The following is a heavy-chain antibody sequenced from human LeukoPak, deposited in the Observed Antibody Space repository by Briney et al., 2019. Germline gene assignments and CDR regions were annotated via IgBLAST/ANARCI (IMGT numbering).Heavy chain of an antibody. CDR2: IYYSGST. Sequence: SETLSLTCTVSGGSISSSSYYWGWIRQPPGKGLEWSGSIYYSGSTYYNPSLKSRVTISVDTSKNQFSLKLSSVTAADTAVYYCARDTYYYGSGSYDYWGQGTLVTVSS. V-gene: IGHV4-39*01. D-gene: IGHD3-10*01. CDR1: GGSISSSSYY. J-gene: IGHJ4*02. CDR3: ARDTYYYGSGSYDY.